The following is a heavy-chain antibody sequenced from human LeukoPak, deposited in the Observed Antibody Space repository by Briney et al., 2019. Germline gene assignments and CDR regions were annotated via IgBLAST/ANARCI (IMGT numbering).Heavy chain of an antibody. D-gene: IGHD3-10*01. Sequence: GGSLRLSCAASGFTFSTYWMHWVRKAPGKGLEWVANIKQDGSAKFYVDSVKGRFTISRDNSKNTLYLQMNSLRAEDTAVYYCAKDYFFDYWGQGTLVTVSS. J-gene: IGHJ4*02. V-gene: IGHV3-7*03. CDR1: GFTFSTYW. CDR3: AKDYFFDY. CDR2: IKQDGSAK.